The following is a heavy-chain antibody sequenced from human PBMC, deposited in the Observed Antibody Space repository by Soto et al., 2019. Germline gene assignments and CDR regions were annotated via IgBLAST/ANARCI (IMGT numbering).Heavy chain of an antibody. CDR2: IYYSGST. Sequence: SETLSLTCTVSGGSISSYYWSWIRQPPGKGLEWIGYIYYSGSTNYNPSLKSRVTISVDTSKNQFSLKLSSVTAADTAVYYCARTVVGIGYYYYGMDVWGQGTTVTVSS. CDR3: ARTVVGIGYYYYGMDV. J-gene: IGHJ6*02. CDR1: GGSISSYY. D-gene: IGHD4-17*01. V-gene: IGHV4-59*01.